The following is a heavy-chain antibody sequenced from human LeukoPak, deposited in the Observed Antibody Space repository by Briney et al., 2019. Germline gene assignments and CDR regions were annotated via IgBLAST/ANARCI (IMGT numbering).Heavy chain of an antibody. V-gene: IGHV3-30*18. Sequence: GRSLRLSCAASGFTFNSYSMYWVRQVPGKGLGWVAVISYDGTHKYYADSVKGRFTISRDNSKNTLHLQMNGLRVEDAALYYCAKSFYDSGGYYGIIDYWGQGTLVTVSS. J-gene: IGHJ4*02. CDR1: GFTFNSYS. CDR3: AKSFYDSGGYYGIIDY. CDR2: ISYDGTHK. D-gene: IGHD3-22*01.